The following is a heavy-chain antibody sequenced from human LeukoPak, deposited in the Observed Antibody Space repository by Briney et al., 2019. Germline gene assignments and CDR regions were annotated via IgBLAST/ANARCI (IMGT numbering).Heavy chain of an antibody. J-gene: IGHJ3*02. CDR1: GGSFSGYY. V-gene: IGHV4-34*01. CDR3: ARRSSGYTGDGDAFDI. D-gene: IGHD3-22*01. Sequence: PSETLSLTCAVYGGSFSGYYWSWIRQPPGKGLEWIGEINHSGSTNYNPSLKSRVTISVDTSKNQFSLKLSSVTAADTAVYYCARRSSGYTGDGDAFDIWGQGTMVTVSS. CDR2: INHSGST.